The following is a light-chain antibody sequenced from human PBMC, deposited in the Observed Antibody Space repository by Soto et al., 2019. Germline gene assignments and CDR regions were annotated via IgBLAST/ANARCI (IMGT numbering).Light chain of an antibody. CDR1: KLGDKY. CDR3: QACDSTTAV. CDR2: QDN. V-gene: IGLV3-1*01. J-gene: IGLJ1*01. Sequence: SYELTQPPSVSVSPGQTASITCSGDKLGDKYACWYQQKPGQSPVLVIYQDNKRPSGIPERFSGSNSGNTATLTISGTQAMDEADYYCQACDSTTAVFGTGTK.